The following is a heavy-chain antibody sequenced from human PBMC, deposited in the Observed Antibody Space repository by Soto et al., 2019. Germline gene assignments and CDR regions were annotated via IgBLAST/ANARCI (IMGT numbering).Heavy chain of an antibody. CDR2: INAGNGNT. V-gene: IGHV1-3*01. D-gene: IGHD1-26*01. CDR1: GYTFTNYA. J-gene: IGHJ2*01. CDR3: ARGGSLYWYFDL. Sequence: QVQLVQSGAEVKKPGASVKVSCKASGYTFTNYAMHWVRQAPGQRLEWMGWINAGNGNTKYSQKFQGSVTITRDTSARPAYMEMSRLRSEDTAVYCCARGGSLYWYFDLWGRGTLVTVSS.